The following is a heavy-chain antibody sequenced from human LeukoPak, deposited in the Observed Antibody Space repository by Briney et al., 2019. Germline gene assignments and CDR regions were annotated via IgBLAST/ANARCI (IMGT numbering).Heavy chain of an antibody. Sequence: GGSLRLSCAASGFTFSSYAMSWARQATGKGLEWVSAISGSGGSTYYADSVKGRFTISRDNSKNTLYLQMNSLRAEDTAVYYCAKRSVEWLLYFDYWGQGTLVTVSS. J-gene: IGHJ4*02. CDR3: AKRSVEWLLYFDY. CDR1: GFTFSSYA. V-gene: IGHV3-23*01. CDR2: ISGSGGST. D-gene: IGHD3-3*01.